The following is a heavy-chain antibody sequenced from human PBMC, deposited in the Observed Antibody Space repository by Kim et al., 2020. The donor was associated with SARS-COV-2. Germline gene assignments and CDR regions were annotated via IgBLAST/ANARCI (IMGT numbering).Heavy chain of an antibody. Sequence: GGSLRLSCAASGFTFSSYSMNWVRQAPGKGLEWVSSISGSSSYIYYVDSLKGRFTISRDNAKNSLYLQMNSLRAEDTAVYYCARRGQSTNWGIDYSGQGT. J-gene: IGHJ4*02. CDR3: ARRGQSTNWGIDY. CDR2: ISGSSSYI. V-gene: IGHV3-21*01. D-gene: IGHD2-2*01. CDR1: GFTFSSYS.